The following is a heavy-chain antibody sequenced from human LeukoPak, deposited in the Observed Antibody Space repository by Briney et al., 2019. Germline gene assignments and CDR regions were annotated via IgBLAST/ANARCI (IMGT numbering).Heavy chain of an antibody. CDR3: ARSSERKYYFDY. D-gene: IGHD3-22*01. Sequence: GGSLRLSCAASGFTVSGNYMSWVRQAPGKGLEWVSLIYSGGTTYYADSVKGRFTVSRDNSKNTLYLQMNSLRAEDTAVYYCARSSERKYYFDYWGQGTLVTVSS. J-gene: IGHJ4*02. CDR1: GFTVSGNY. V-gene: IGHV3-53*01. CDR2: IYSGGTT.